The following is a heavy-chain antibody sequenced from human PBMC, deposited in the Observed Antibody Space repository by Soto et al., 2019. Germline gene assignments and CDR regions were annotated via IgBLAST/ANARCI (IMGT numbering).Heavy chain of an antibody. CDR2: ISYDGSNK. CDR3: AKDPTMIVVADAFDI. V-gene: IGHV3-30*18. J-gene: IGHJ3*02. D-gene: IGHD3-22*01. Sequence: PGGSLRLSCAASGFTFSSYGMHWVRRAPGKGLEWVAVISYDGSNKYYADSVKGRFTISRDNSKNTLYLQMNSLRAEDTAVYYCAKDPTMIVVADAFDIWGQGTMVTVSS. CDR1: GFTFSSYG.